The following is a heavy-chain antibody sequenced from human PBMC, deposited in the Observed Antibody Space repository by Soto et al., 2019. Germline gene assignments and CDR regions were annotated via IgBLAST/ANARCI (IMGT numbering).Heavy chain of an antibody. CDR2: INPNSGGT. J-gene: IGHJ3*02. CDR3: ARSRIGESLPGMRFDI. D-gene: IGHD3-10*01. V-gene: IGHV1-2*04. Sequence: GASVKVSCKASGYTFTGYYMLWVRQAPGQGLEWMGWINPNSGGTNYAQKFQGWVTMTRDTSISTAYMELSRLRSDDTAVYYCARSRIGESLPGMRFDIWGQRTMDAVSS. CDR1: GYTFTGYY.